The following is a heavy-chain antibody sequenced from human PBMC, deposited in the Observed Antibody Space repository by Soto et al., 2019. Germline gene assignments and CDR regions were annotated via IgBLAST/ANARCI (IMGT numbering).Heavy chain of an antibody. D-gene: IGHD2-2*01. Sequence: QVQLVQSGAEVKKPGSSVKVSCKASGGTFSSYTISWVRQAPGQGLEWMGRIIPILGIANYAQKFQGRVTITADKSTSTAYMELSSLRSEDTAVYYCARFCSSTSCYGVAATTQDYWGQGTLVTVSS. CDR2: IIPILGIA. V-gene: IGHV1-69*02. CDR1: GGTFSSYT. J-gene: IGHJ4*02. CDR3: ARFCSSTSCYGVAATTQDY.